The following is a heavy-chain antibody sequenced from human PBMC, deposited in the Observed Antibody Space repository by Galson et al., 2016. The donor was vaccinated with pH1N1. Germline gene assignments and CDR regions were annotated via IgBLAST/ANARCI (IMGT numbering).Heavy chain of an antibody. J-gene: IGHJ4*02. CDR3: AKVVRGSSWPSFDY. Sequence: SLRLSCAASGFTFSSYGFHWVRQAPGKGLEWVAVISYDGSNKYHADSVKGRFTISRDNSKNTLYLQMNGLRAEDTAVYYCAKVVRGSSWPSFDYWGQGTLVTVSS. V-gene: IGHV3-30*18. CDR2: ISYDGSNK. D-gene: IGHD6-13*01. CDR1: GFTFSSYG.